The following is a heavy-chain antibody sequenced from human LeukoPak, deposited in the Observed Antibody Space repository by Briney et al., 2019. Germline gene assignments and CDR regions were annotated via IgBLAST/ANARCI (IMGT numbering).Heavy chain of an antibody. J-gene: IGHJ3*02. CDR3: ARALKPYGSSGTTYAFDI. CDR1: GFTFSSHS. V-gene: IGHV3-21*06. Sequence: GGSLRLSCAASGFTFSSHSMTWVRQAPGKGLEWVSSISSSSNYIYYADSMKGRFTISRDNAKNSVSLQMNSLRAEDTAVYYCARALKPYGSSGTTYAFDIWGQGTMVTVSS. D-gene: IGHD6-25*01. CDR2: ISSSSNYI.